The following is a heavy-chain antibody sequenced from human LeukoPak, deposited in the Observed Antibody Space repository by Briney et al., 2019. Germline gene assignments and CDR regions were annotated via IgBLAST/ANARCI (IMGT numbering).Heavy chain of an antibody. V-gene: IGHV3-74*01. CDR1: GFTFSSYW. D-gene: IGHD4-17*01. J-gene: IGHJ3*02. CDR2: INTDGSST. Sequence: GSLRLSCAASGFTFSSYWMHWVRQAPGKGLVWVSRINTDGSSTSYADSVKGRFTISRDNAKNTLYLQMNSLRAEDTAVYYCARADPGFDYGDPNDAFDIWGQGTMVTVSS. CDR3: ARADPGFDYGDPNDAFDI.